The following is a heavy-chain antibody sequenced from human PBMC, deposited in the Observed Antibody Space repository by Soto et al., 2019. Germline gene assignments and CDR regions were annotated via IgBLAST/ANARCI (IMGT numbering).Heavy chain of an antibody. CDR2: IESGGST. CDR3: AKGLGPLRLLNYYFYGLDV. Sequence: EVQLVETGGGVIQRGGSLRLSCTASGFTVSSSYMSWVRQAPGMGLEWVAVIESGGSTHYADSVKGRFTISRDNSKNMSYLQLHTLRADDTAVYYCAKGLGPLRLLNYYFYGLDVWGQGTTVTVSS. V-gene: IGHV3-53*02. J-gene: IGHJ6*02. D-gene: IGHD2-15*01. CDR1: GFTVSSSY.